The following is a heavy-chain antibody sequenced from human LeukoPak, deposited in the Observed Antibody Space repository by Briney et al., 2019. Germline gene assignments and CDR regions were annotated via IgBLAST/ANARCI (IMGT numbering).Heavy chain of an antibody. CDR1: GFTFDDYA. D-gene: IGHD1-1*01. Sequence: GRSLRLSCAASGFTFDDYAMHWVRQAPGQGLEWVSGISWNSGTIGYADSVKGRFTISRDNAKNSLYLQMNSLRPEDTALYYCAKNAPVKGYGPHYYFDYWGQGTLVTVSS. CDR2: ISWNSGTI. CDR3: AKNAPVKGYGPHYYFDY. V-gene: IGHV3-9*01. J-gene: IGHJ4*02.